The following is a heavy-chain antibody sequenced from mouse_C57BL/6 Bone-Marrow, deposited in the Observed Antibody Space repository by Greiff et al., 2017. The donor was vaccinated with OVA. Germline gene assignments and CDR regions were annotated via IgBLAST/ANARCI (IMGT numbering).Heavy chain of an antibody. CDR2: IRNKANNHAT. D-gene: IGHD5-1-1*01. Sequence: EVQLQQSGGGLVQPGGSMKLSCAASGFTFSDAWMDWVRQSPEKGLEWVAEIRNKANNHATYYAESVKGRFTISRDDSKRSVYLQMNSLRAEDTGSYYCTRHTHYAMDYWGQGTSVTVSS. J-gene: IGHJ4*01. CDR3: TRHTHYAMDY. CDR1: GFTFSDAW. V-gene: IGHV6-6*01.